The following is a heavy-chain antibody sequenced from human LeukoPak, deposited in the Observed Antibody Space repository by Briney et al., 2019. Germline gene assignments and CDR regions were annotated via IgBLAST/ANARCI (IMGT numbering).Heavy chain of an antibody. V-gene: IGHV3-7*03. Sequence: GGSLRLSCAASGFTFSNYWMNWVRQAPGKGLEWVANIQQDGSEEYYVDSVKGRFTISRDNSNNTLFLHLNSLRGEDTAVYYCTRNSGWYGLSWGQGTLVTVSS. J-gene: IGHJ1*01. D-gene: IGHD6-19*01. CDR1: GFTFSNYW. CDR3: TRNSGWYGLS. CDR2: IQQDGSEE.